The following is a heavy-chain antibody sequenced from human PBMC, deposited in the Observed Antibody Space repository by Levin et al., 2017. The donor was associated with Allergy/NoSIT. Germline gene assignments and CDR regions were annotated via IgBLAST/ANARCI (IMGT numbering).Heavy chain of an antibody. CDR1: GFTLSHYW. CDR2: IKEDGSEQ. V-gene: IGHV3-7*01. J-gene: IGHJ4*02. CDR3: TRDQPGHQGDY. Sequence: GESLKISCVGSGFTLSHYWMSWVRQGPGKGLEWVAKIKEDGSEQYYVDSVKGRFTISRDNAKNSLFLQMSGLRVEDTAVYFCTRDQPGHQGDYWGQGTLVTVSA.